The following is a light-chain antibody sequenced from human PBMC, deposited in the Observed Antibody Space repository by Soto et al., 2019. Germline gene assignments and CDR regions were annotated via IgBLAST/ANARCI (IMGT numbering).Light chain of an antibody. J-gene: IGKJ1*01. CDR2: KAS. CDR1: QSISSW. Sequence: DIQMTQSPSTLSASVGDRVTITCRASQSISSWLAWYQQKPGKAPKLLTYKASSLESGVPSRLSGSGSGTEFTLTISSLQPDDLATYYCQQYNSFPTFGQGTKVEIK. CDR3: QQYNSFPT. V-gene: IGKV1-5*03.